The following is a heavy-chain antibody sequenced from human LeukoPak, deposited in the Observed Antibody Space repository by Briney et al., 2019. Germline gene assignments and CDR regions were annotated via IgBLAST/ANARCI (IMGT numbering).Heavy chain of an antibody. CDR3: AKDLEAGTSGYSLDY. CDR1: GFSFRSYG. J-gene: IGHJ4*02. D-gene: IGHD3-22*01. V-gene: IGHV3-30*02. CDR2: IRNDGSDK. Sequence: GGSLRLSCAASGFSFRSYGMHWVRQAPGQGLEWVAFIRNDGSDKYYADSVGGRFTISRDNSKNSLHVQMNSLRVEDTGVYYCAKDLEAGTSGYSLDYWGQGTLVSVSS.